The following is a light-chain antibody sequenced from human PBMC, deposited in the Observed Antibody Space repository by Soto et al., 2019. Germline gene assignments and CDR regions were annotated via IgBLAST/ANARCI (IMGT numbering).Light chain of an antibody. CDR2: EDI. V-gene: IGLV6-57*01. CDR3: QFYDGANFI. Sequence: NFMLTEPHSGAGSPGNAVSIFCTSIRGSIASSYLQWHQQRPGSSPTTVIYEDIHRPSGVPDRFSGYIDSSSNSASLTISRLKTEDEADYYCQFYDGANFIVGGGTTLTVL. J-gene: IGLJ2*01. CDR1: RGSIASSY.